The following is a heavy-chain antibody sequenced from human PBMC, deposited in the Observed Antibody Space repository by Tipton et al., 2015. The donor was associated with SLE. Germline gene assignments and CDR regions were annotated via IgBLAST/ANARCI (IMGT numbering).Heavy chain of an antibody. V-gene: IGHV3-7*01. CDR3: ATARRITMVRVDAFDI. J-gene: IGHJ3*02. CDR2: IKQDGSEK. Sequence: GSLRLSCAASGFTFSSYWMSWVRQAPGKGLEWVANIKQDGSEKYYVDSVKGRFTISRDNAKNSLYLQMNSLRAEDTAVYYCATARRITMVRVDAFDIWGQGTMVTVSS. D-gene: IGHD3-10*01. CDR1: GFTFSSYW.